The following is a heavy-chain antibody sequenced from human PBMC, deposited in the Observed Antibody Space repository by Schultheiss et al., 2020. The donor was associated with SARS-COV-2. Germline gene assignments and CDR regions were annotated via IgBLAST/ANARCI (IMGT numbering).Heavy chain of an antibody. CDR3: AREGIAAAYGMDV. V-gene: IGHV4-39*02. Sequence: SQTLSLTCTVSGASITSNNYYWAWIRQPPGQGLEWIGSIFHIGSTYYNPSLKSRLTISIDTSKNHFSLKLSSVTAADTAVYYCAREGIAAAYGMDVWGQGTTVTVSS. D-gene: IGHD6-13*01. J-gene: IGHJ6*02. CDR2: IFHIGST. CDR1: GASITSNNYY.